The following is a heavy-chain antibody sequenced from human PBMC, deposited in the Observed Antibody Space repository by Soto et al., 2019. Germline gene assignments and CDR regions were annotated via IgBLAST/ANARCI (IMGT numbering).Heavy chain of an antibody. CDR2: IIPIFGTA. CDR1: GGTFSSYA. D-gene: IGHD3-22*01. Sequence: SVKVSCKASGGTFSSYAISWVRQAPGQGLEWMGGIIPIFGTANYAQKFQGRVTITADESTSTAYMELSSLRSEDTAVYYCAISSGGLYYYDSSGYQIDYWGQGTLVTVSS. V-gene: IGHV1-69*13. CDR3: AISSGGLYYYDSSGYQIDY. J-gene: IGHJ4*02.